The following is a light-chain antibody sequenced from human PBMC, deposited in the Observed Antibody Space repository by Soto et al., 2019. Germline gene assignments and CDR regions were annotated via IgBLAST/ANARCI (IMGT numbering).Light chain of an antibody. CDR3: QHYGSSST. Sequence: EIVLTQSPGTLSLSPGQRATLSCRASQSISSNLAWYQQTPGQAPRLLIYGASSRATGIPDRISGSGSGTDFTLTISRLEPDDFAVYYCQHYGSSSTFGQGTKVDIK. CDR2: GAS. CDR1: QSISSN. J-gene: IGKJ1*01. V-gene: IGKV3-20*01.